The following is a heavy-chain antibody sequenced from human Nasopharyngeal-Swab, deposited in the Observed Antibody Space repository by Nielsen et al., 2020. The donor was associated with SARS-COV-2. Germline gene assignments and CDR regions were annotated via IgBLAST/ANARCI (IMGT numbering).Heavy chain of an antibody. J-gene: IGHJ4*02. CDR3: ARGEFNWGYIVY. CDR1: GYSFTSYW. CDR2: IYPGDSDT. D-gene: IGHD7-27*01. Sequence: GGSLRLSCKGSGYSFTSYWIGWVRQMPGKGLEWMGIIYPGDSDTRYSPSFQGQVTISANKSISTAYLQWSSLKASDTAMYYCARGEFNWGYIVYWGQGTLVTVSS. V-gene: IGHV5-51*01.